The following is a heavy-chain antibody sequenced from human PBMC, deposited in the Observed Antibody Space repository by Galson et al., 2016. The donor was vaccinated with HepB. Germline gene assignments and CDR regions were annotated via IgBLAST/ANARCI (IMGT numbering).Heavy chain of an antibody. CDR2: IYYTGST. Sequence: SETLSLTCTVSGGSVRGGSYQWTWIRQPPGKELEWIGYIYYTGSTNYNPSLKTRVTISVDTSKNQFSLKLTSVTAADTALYFCARSTMITREDAFDIWGQGSMVTVSS. CDR3: ARSTMITREDAFDI. D-gene: IGHD3-16*01. CDR1: GGSVRGGSYQ. V-gene: IGHV4-61*01. J-gene: IGHJ3*02.